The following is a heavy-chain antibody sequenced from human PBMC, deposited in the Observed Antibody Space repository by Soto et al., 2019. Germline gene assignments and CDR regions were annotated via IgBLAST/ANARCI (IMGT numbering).Heavy chain of an antibody. Sequence: SETLSLTCTVSGGSISSYYWSWIRQPPGKGLEWIGYIYYSGSTNYNPSLKSRVTISVDTSKNQFSLKLSSVTAADTAVYYCARRYGYSFDYWGQGTLVTISS. CDR3: ARRYGYSFDY. D-gene: IGHD1-1*01. CDR1: GGSISSYY. CDR2: IYYSGST. J-gene: IGHJ4*02. V-gene: IGHV4-59*08.